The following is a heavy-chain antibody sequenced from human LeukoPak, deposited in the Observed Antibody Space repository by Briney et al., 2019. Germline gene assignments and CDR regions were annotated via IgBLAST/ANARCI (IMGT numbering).Heavy chain of an antibody. V-gene: IGHV1-8*01. CDR3: ARGPQWRGDYYYIDV. J-gene: IGHJ6*03. CDR1: GYTFTNFD. Sequence: ASVKVSCKASGYTFTNFDINWVRQAAGQELEWMGWMNPNSGNTGYAQKFQGRVTMTMNTSITTAYMEVSSLISEDTAVYYCARGPQWRGDYYYIDVWGRGTTVTVSS. D-gene: IGHD6-19*01. CDR2: MNPNSGNT.